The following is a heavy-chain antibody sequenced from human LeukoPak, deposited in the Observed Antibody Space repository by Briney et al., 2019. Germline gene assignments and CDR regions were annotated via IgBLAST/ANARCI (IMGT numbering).Heavy chain of an antibody. CDR2: ISGSGDST. J-gene: IGHJ4*02. D-gene: IGHD3-22*01. V-gene: IGHV3-23*01. Sequence: GGSLRLSCAASRFTFSNYAMSWVRQAPGRGLEWVSAISGSGDSTYYADFVKGRFTISRDNSRSTLSLRLNSLRAEDTAVYYCARDRRSTGSGYSLTIDYWGQGTLVTVSS. CDR3: ARDRRSTGSGYSLTIDY. CDR1: RFTFSNYA.